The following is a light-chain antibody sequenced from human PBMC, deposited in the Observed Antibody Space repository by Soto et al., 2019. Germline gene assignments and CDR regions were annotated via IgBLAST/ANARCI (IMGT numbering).Light chain of an antibody. CDR3: TSYTNSNTQV. J-gene: IGLJ1*01. CDR1: SSDVGGYNY. V-gene: IGLV2-14*01. Sequence: QSALTQPASVSGSPGQSITISCTGTSSDVGGYNYVSWYQQHPGKAPKLMIYEVSNRPSGLSNRFSGSKSGNTASLTISGLQAQEEADYYCTSYTNSNTQVFGTGTKVTVL. CDR2: EVS.